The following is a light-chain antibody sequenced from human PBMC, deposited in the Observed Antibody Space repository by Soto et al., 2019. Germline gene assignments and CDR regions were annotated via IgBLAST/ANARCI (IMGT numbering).Light chain of an antibody. J-gene: IGKJ4*01. Sequence: IVMTQTALSLSVTPGQPASITCKSSESLLHTDGNTYLYWYLQKPGQPPQLLIYEVSKRFSGVXDMXSGSGSGTDFTLKISRVEADDVGVYYCMQGLQLPLSFGGGTKVEIK. CDR2: EVS. CDR1: ESLLHTDGNTY. CDR3: MQGLQLPLS. V-gene: IGKV2D-29*01.